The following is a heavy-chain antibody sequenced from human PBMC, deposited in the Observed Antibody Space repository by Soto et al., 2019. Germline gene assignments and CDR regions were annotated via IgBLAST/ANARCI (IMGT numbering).Heavy chain of an antibody. D-gene: IGHD1-26*01. J-gene: IGHJ4*02. Sequence: GGSLRLSCVASGFTFSSYAMHWVRQAPGKGLEWVAVISYDGSNKYYADSVKGRFTISRDNSKNTLYLQMNSLRAEDTAMYYCTKPERWSGSYFGYWGQGTLVTVSS. V-gene: IGHV3-30-3*02. CDR3: TKPERWSGSYFGY. CDR1: GFTFSSYA. CDR2: ISYDGSNK.